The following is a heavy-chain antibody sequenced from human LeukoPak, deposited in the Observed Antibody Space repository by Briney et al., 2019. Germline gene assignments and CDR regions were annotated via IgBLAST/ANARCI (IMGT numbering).Heavy chain of an antibody. CDR1: GGSFSGYY. CDR3: ARAARITIFGVVVYYYYYMDV. J-gene: IGHJ6*03. Sequence: SETLSLTCAVYGGSFSGYYWSWIRQPPGEGLEWIGEINHSGSTNYNPSLKSRVTISVDTSKNQFPLKLSSVTAADTAVYYCARAARITIFGVVVYYYYYMDVWGKGTTVTVSS. V-gene: IGHV4-34*01. D-gene: IGHD3-3*01. CDR2: INHSGST.